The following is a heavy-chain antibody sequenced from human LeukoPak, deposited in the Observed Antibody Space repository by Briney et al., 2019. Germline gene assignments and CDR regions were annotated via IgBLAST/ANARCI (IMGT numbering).Heavy chain of an antibody. CDR1: GFTFRSYA. Sequence: PGRSLRLSCAASGFTFRSYAVHWVRQAPGRGLEWVAVVSYDGSNKYYTDSVRGRFTISRDNSKNTLYLQMNSLRAEDTALYYCARDRYLSSFGELFIWGQGTLVTVSS. D-gene: IGHD3-10*01. CDR2: VSYDGSNK. CDR3: ARDRYLSSFGELFI. V-gene: IGHV3-30*10. J-gene: IGHJ4*02.